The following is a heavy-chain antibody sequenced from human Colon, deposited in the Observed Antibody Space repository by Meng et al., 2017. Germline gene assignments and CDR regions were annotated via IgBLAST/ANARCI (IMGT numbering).Heavy chain of an antibody. CDR3: ARERLSSGWYGGRWFDP. D-gene: IGHD6-19*01. Sequence: QVPFQQGGAGRLNPSETLSLTCAVYGGSFNGYYWTWIRQPPGKGLEWIGEITHSGSTNYNPSLKSRVTMSVDTSKNQFSLKLSSVTAADTAVYYCARERLSSGWYGGRWFDPWGQGTLVTVSS. CDR2: ITHSGST. CDR1: GGSFNGYY. V-gene: IGHV4-34*01. J-gene: IGHJ5*02.